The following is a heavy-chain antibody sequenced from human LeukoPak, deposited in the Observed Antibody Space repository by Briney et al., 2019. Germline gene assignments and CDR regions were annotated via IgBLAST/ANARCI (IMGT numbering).Heavy chain of an antibody. J-gene: IGHJ4*02. Sequence: GGSLRLSCAASGFTFSSYGMHWVRQAPGKGLHWVAFIRSDGSNKYYADSVKGRFTISRDNSKNTLYLQMNSLRAEDTALYYCASGGVWGIDYWGQGTLVTVSS. V-gene: IGHV3-30*02. CDR2: IRSDGSNK. CDR1: GFTFSSYG. D-gene: IGHD6-13*01. CDR3: ASGGVWGIDY.